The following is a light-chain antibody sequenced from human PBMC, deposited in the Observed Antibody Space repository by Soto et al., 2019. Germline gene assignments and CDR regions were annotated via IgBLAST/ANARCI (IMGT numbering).Light chain of an antibody. CDR3: QQYNNWPPLT. J-gene: IGKJ4*01. CDR2: GAS. CDR1: QSIGTS. V-gene: IGKV1-39*01. Sequence: DIQMTQSPSSLSASVGDRVTITCRASQSIGTSLNWYQQKTGRAPKLLIYGASTRATGIPARFSGSGSGTEFTLTISSLQSEDFAVYYCQQYNNWPPLTFGGGTKVEIK.